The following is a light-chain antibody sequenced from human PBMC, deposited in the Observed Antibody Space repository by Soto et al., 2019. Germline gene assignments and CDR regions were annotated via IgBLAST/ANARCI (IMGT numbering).Light chain of an antibody. CDR3: NSYAGSNTYI. CDR1: SSDVGSYNF. J-gene: IGLJ1*01. CDR2: EVN. V-gene: IGLV2-8*01. Sequence: SALTQPPSASGSPGQSVTISCTGTSSDVGSYNFVSWYQHHPGKAPKLIIYEVNKRPSGVPNRFSGSKSGSTASLTVSGLQTEDEADYYCNSYAGSNTYIFGTGTKLTVL.